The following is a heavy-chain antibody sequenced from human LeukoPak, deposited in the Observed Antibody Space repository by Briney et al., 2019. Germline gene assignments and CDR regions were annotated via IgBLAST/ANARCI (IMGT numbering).Heavy chain of an antibody. CDR2: ISYDGSNK. CDR1: GFTFSSYG. CDR3: HLYSSGWLDY. J-gene: IGHJ4*02. Sequence: GGSLRLSCAASGFTFSSYGMHWVRQAPGKGLEWVAVISYDGSNKYYADSVKGRFTISRDNSKNTLYLQMNSLRAEDTAVYYCHLYSSGWLDYWGQGTLVTVSS. V-gene: IGHV3-30*03. D-gene: IGHD6-19*01.